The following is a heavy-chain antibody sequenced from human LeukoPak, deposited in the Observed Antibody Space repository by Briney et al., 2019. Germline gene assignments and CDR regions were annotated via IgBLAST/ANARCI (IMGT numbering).Heavy chain of an antibody. CDR1: GYSISSGYY. CDR2: IYYSGST. V-gene: IGHV4-38-2*02. Sequence: SETLSLTCTVSGYSISSGYYWDWIRQPPGKGLEWIGNIYYSGSTYYSPSLKSRVTISVDTSKNQFSLKLSSVTAADTAVYYCARPVPSRLGWFDPWGQGTLVTVSS. J-gene: IGHJ5*02. D-gene: IGHD1-1*01. CDR3: ARPVPSRLGWFDP.